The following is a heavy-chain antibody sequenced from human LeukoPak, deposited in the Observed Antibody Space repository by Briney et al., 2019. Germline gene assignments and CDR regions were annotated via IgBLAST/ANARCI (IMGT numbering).Heavy chain of an antibody. D-gene: IGHD4-17*01. J-gene: IGHJ5*02. CDR1: GFTFSSYW. CDR3: ARDQYGDYSFDP. Sequence: GGSLRLSCAASGFTFSSYWMSWVRQTPGKGLDWVAIIKQDGSEKYYVDSVKGGFTISRDNAKNSLYLQMNSLRAEDTAVYYCARDQYGDYSFDPWGQGTLVTVSS. CDR2: IKQDGSEK. V-gene: IGHV3-7*01.